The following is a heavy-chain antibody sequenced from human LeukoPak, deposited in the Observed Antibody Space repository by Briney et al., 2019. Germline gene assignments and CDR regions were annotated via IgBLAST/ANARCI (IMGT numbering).Heavy chain of an antibody. Sequence: GRSLRLSCAASGFTFSNYNMHWVRQAPGKGLEGVAVISYDGSNEYYAASMKGRFTISRDNSKNTLYLQMNSLRAGDTAVYYCAKDVSYYDSSGYQTADYWGQGTLVTVSS. V-gene: IGHV3-30*18. CDR1: GFTFSNYN. J-gene: IGHJ4*02. CDR3: AKDVSYYDSSGYQTADY. CDR2: ISYDGSNE. D-gene: IGHD3-22*01.